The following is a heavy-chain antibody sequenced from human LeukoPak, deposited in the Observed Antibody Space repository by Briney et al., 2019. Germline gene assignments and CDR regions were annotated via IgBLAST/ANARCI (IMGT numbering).Heavy chain of an antibody. CDR2: ISYDGSNK. Sequence: PGGSLRLSCAASGFTFSSYAMHWVRQAPGKGLEWVAVISYDGSNKYYADSVKGRFTISRDNSKNTLYLQMNSLRAEDTAVYYCAKESDFWSGYYLDYWGQGTLVTVSS. J-gene: IGHJ4*02. V-gene: IGHV3-30-3*02. D-gene: IGHD3-3*01. CDR1: GFTFSSYA. CDR3: AKESDFWSGYYLDY.